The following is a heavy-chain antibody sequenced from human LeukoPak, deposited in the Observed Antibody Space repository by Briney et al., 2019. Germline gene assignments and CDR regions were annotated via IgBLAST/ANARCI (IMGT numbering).Heavy chain of an antibody. CDR1: GGSFSGYY. V-gene: IGHV4-34*01. Sequence: SETLSLTCAVYGGSFSGYYWSWIRQPPGKGLEWIGEINHSGSTNYNPSLKSRVTISVDTSKNQFSLKLSSVTAADTAVYYCARGPTITMVRGVIITAPLDYWGQGTLVTVSS. CDR2: INHSGST. D-gene: IGHD3-10*01. CDR3: ARGPTITMVRGVIITAPLDY. J-gene: IGHJ4*02.